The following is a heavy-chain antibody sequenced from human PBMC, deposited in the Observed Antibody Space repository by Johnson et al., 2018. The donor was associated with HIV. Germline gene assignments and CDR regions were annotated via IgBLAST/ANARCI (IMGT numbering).Heavy chain of an antibody. CDR1: GFTFSREN. CDR3: AKLRKKQWLVGEAFVI. D-gene: IGHD6-19*01. V-gene: IGHV3-30*18. CDR2: ISYDGSNK. J-gene: IGHJ3*02. Sequence: QMQLVESGGGVVQPGMSLRLSYADSGFTFSRENMHWVRQAPDKGLHWVAVISYDGSNKYYADSVKGRFTISRDNPKNTLYLQMNSLRAEDTAIYYCAKLRKKQWLVGEAFVIWGQGTMVTVSS.